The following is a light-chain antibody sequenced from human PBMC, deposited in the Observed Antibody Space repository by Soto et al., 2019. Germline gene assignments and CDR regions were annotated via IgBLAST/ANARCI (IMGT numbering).Light chain of an antibody. CDR3: CSYAGNYTLL. CDR1: SSDVGGYDY. V-gene: IGLV2-11*01. CDR2: DVS. J-gene: IGLJ2*01. Sequence: QSALTQPRSVCGSPGQSVIISCTGTSSDVGGYDYVSWYQQHPGKAPKLMIYDVSKRPSGVPDRFSGSKSGNTASLTISGLQAEDEAEYYCCSYAGNYTLLFGGGTTLTVL.